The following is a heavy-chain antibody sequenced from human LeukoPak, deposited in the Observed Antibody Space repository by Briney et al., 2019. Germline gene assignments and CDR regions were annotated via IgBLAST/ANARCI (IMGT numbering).Heavy chain of an antibody. CDR1: GDSDSSNIAA. V-gene: IGHV6-1*01. D-gene: IGHD2-2*01. CDR3: ARGVVVPAAMIGYYYYMDV. J-gene: IGHJ6*03. CDR2: TYYRSKWYN. Sequence: SQTLSLTCSISGDSDSSNIAAWNWIRQSPSRGLEWLGRTYYRSKWYNDYAVSVKSRITINPDTSKNQFSLQLNSVTPEDTAVYYCARGVVVPAAMIGYYYYMDVWGKGTTVTVSS.